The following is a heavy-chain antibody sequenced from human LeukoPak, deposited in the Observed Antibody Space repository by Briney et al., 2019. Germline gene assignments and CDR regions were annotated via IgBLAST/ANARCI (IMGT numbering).Heavy chain of an antibody. J-gene: IGHJ4*02. CDR3: ARVTYDSSGYMWYYFDY. CDR1: GGTFSSYA. D-gene: IGHD3-22*01. V-gene: IGHV1-69*13. Sequence: SVKVSCKASGGTFSSYAISWVRQAPGQGLEWMGGITPIFGTANYAQKFQGRVTITADESTSTAYMELSSLRSEDTAVYYCARVTYDSSGYMWYYFDYWGQGTLVTVSS. CDR2: ITPIFGTA.